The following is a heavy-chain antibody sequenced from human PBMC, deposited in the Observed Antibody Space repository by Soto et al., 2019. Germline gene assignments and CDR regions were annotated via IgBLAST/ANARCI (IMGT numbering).Heavy chain of an antibody. V-gene: IGHV2-5*02. J-gene: IGHJ4*02. D-gene: IGHD3-3*01. CDR3: AHRVLRTVFGLVTTTAIYFDF. Sequence: QITLNESGPTVVRPTETLTLTCRFSGFSLTSSRVGVGWVRQSPGKAPEGLALIFWDDDKGYSESLKSRLTITQDTSKNQVVLTVANLDPTDTATYYCAHRVLRTVFGLVTTTAIYFDFWGQGTPVAVSS. CDR2: IFWDDDK. CDR1: GFSLTSSRVG.